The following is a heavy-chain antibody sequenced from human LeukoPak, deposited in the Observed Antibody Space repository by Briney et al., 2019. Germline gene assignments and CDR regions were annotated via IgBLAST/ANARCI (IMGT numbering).Heavy chain of an antibody. V-gene: IGHV3-30-3*01. CDR2: ISYDGSNK. J-gene: IGHJ4*02. D-gene: IGHD3-22*01. CDR1: GFTFSSYA. Sequence: PGRSLRLSCAASGFTFSSYAMHWVRQAPGKGLEWVAVISYDGSNKYYADSVKGRFTISRDNSKNTLYLQMNSPRAEDTAVYYCARDLVDYYDSSGYYPPSYWGQGTLVTVSS. CDR3: ARDLVDYYDSSGYYPPSY.